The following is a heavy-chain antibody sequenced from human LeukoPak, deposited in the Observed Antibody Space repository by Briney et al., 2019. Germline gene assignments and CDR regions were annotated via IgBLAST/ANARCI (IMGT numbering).Heavy chain of an antibody. J-gene: IGHJ5*02. V-gene: IGHV4-59*08. Sequence: SETLSLTCTVSGGSISSYYWSWIRQPPGKGLEWIGYIYYSGSINYNPSLKSRVTISVDTSKNQFSLKLSSVTAADTAVYYCARLGAVTTPLDPWGQGTLVTVSS. CDR2: IYYSGSI. D-gene: IGHD4-4*01. CDR3: ARLGAVTTPLDP. CDR1: GGSISSYY.